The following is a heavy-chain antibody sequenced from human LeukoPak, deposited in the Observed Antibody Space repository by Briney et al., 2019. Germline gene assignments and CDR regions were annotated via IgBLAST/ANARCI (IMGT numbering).Heavy chain of an antibody. CDR3: ASRNDILTGYVFDF. V-gene: IGHV4-39*01. D-gene: IGHD3-9*01. CDR2: IYYSGSN. Sequence: SETLSLTCTVSGGSVSSSIYCWGWIRQPPGKGLEWIRSIYYSGSNSYNPSIKSRVTISVDTSKSQFSLKLTSVTAADTAVYYCASRNDILTGYVFDFWGQGTLVTVSS. CDR1: GGSVSSSIYC. J-gene: IGHJ4*02.